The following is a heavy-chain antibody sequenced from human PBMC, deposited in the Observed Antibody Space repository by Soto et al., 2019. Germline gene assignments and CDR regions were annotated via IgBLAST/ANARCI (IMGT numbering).Heavy chain of an antibody. CDR1: GYTFTSYD. J-gene: IGHJ4*02. CDR2: ISAYSGNT. Sequence: ASVKVSCKASGYTFTSYDTNWVRQATGQGLEWMGWISAYSGNTNYAQKLQGRVTMTTDTSTSTAYMELRSLRSDDTAVYYCARDRYDHYYFDYWGQGTLVTVSS. CDR3: ARDRYDHYYFDY. V-gene: IGHV1-18*01. D-gene: IGHD1-20*01.